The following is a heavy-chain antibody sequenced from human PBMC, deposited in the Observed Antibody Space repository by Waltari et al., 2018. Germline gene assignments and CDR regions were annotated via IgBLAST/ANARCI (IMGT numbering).Heavy chain of an antibody. CDR2: IYISGIT. V-gene: IGHV4-61*02. CDR3: AREVRVYSGYEEDYYYGMDV. CDR1: GGSISSGNYY. D-gene: IGHD5-12*01. Sequence: QVQLQESGPGLVKPSQTLSLTCTVSGGSISSGNYYWNWIRQPAGKGLEWVGRIYISGITKYNPSLKMRVMISLDTSKSLCSLKLNSVSAADTAVYFCAREVRVYSGYEEDYYYGMDVWGQGTTVTVSS. J-gene: IGHJ6*02.